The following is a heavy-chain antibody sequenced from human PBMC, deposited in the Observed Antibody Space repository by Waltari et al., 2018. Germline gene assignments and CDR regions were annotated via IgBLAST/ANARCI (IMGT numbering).Heavy chain of an antibody. J-gene: IGHJ5*02. CDR3: ARDSNYGSGSRSGGDWFDP. Sequence: EVQLVESGGGLVQPGGSLRLSCAASGFTFSSYWMHWVCQAPGKGLVWVSRINSDGSSTSYADSVKGRFTISRDNTKNSLYLQMNSLTVEDTALYYCARDSNYGSGSRSGGDWFDPWGQGTLVTVSS. V-gene: IGHV3-74*01. CDR1: GFTFSSYW. D-gene: IGHD3-10*01. CDR2: INSDGSST.